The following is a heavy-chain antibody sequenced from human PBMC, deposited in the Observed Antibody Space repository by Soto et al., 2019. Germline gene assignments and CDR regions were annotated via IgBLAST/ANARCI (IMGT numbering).Heavy chain of an antibody. Sequence: VGSLRLSCAGSGFIFSNNGMHWVRQTPGKGLEWVAFMSYDGSDTFYADSVKGRFTISRDNSKNTLFLHMSNLRAEDTAMYYCTIVRVADSALDHWGQGTLVTVSS. J-gene: IGHJ4*02. D-gene: IGHD3-10*02. CDR1: GFIFSNNG. CDR2: MSYDGSDT. CDR3: TIVRVADSALDH. V-gene: IGHV3-30*02.